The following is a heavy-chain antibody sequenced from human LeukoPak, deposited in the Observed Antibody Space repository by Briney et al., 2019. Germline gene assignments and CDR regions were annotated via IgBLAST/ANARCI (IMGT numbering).Heavy chain of an antibody. Sequence: SETLSLTCAVYGGSFSGYYWSWIRQPPGKGLEWIGEINHSGSTNYNPSLKSRVTISVDTSKNQFSLKLSSVTAADTAVYYCARGRSYYDSNGYYYYYWGQGTLVTVSS. J-gene: IGHJ4*02. V-gene: IGHV4-34*01. D-gene: IGHD3-22*01. CDR1: GGSFSGYY. CDR3: ARGRSYYDSNGYYYYY. CDR2: INHSGST.